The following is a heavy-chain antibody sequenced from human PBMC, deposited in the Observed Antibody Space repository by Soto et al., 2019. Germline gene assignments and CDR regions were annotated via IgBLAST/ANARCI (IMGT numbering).Heavy chain of an antibody. D-gene: IGHD3-22*01. CDR1: GFSFSSYD. V-gene: IGHV3-33*07. CDR3: ARGSPIWAFTYYSGLDV. CDR2: IWSDGSDK. J-gene: IGHJ6*02. Sequence: GGSLRLSCAASGFSFSSYDMYWVRQSPGQGLEWVALIWSDGSDKYYADSVKGRFTISRDNSKNTMYVKMNSLRAEDTGVYYCARGSPIWAFTYYSGLDVWGQGTTVTVSS.